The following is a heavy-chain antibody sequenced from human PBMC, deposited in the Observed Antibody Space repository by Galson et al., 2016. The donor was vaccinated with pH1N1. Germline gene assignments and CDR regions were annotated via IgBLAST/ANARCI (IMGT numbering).Heavy chain of an antibody. D-gene: IGHD3-10*01. J-gene: IGHJ6*04. V-gene: IGHV3-49*04. CDR3: SRDLPYYYESGKDRGLVDD. CDR1: GFTFGDYS. CDR2: IRSNAFGGTT. Sequence: SLRLSCAASGFTFGDYSLNWVRQAPGKGLEWVGFIRSNAFGGTTEYAASVRGRFTVSRDDSKNIAYLQLNSLKTEDTAVYYCSRDLPYYYESGKDRGLVDDWGKGTTVIVSS.